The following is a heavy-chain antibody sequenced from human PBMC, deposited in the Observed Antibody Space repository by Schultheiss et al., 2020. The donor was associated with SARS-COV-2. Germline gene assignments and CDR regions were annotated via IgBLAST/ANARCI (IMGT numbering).Heavy chain of an antibody. CDR3: ARGRYTYGFFGAASNYYGLDV. D-gene: IGHD5-18*01. V-gene: IGHV3-7*04. CDR2: VKQDGSEK. J-gene: IGHJ6*02. Sequence: GGPLRLSCAASGFNFNVYWMSWVRQAPGRGLEWVANVKQDGSEKYYLDSVKGRFTISRDNAKNSLSLQMNSLRADDTAVYYCARGRYTYGFFGAASNYYGLDVWGQGTTVTVSS. CDR1: GFNFNVYW.